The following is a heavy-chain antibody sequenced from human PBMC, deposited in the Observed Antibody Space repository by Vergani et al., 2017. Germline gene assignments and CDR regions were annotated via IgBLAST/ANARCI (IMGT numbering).Heavy chain of an antibody. V-gene: IGHV3-21*01. CDR3: ARVYSSGWYGDD. CDR2: ISSSSSYI. D-gene: IGHD6-19*01. J-gene: IGHJ4*02. Sequence: EVQLVESGGGLVKPGGSLRLSCAASGFTFSSYSMNWVRQAPGKGLEWVSSISSSSSYIYYADSVKGRFTISRDNAKNSLYLQMNSLRAEDTAVYYCARVYSSGWYGDDWGQGTLVTVSS. CDR1: GFTFSSYS.